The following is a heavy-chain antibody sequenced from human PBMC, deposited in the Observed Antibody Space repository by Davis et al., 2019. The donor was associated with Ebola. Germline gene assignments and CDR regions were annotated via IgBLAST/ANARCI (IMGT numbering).Heavy chain of an antibody. D-gene: IGHD2-2*03. V-gene: IGHV1-3*01. CDR3: ARDMDIVVVPAVMGPYYYYYGMDV. CDR1: GYTFTSYA. CDR2: INAGNGNT. J-gene: IGHJ6*02. Sequence: ASVTVSCKASGYTFTSYAMHWVRQAPGQRLEWMGWINAGNGNTKYSQKFQGRVTITRDTSASTAYMELSSLRSEDTAVYYCARDMDIVVVPAVMGPYYYYYGMDVWGQGTTVTVSS.